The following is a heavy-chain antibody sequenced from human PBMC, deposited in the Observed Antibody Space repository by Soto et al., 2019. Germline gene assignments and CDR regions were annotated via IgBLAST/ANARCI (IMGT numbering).Heavy chain of an antibody. CDR2: IKSETYGGTP. CDR1: GFTFTNAW. D-gene: IGHD3-9*01. Sequence: GGSLRLSCAASGFTFTNAWMSWVRQAPGKGLQWVGRIKSETYGGTPDYGAVVKGRFTISRDDSKNTVYLQMNSLKTEDTAVYYCATVVRYFDWVFVRPSLVGDVWGKGTTVTVSS. CDR3: ATVVRYFDWVFVRPSLVGDV. J-gene: IGHJ6*04. V-gene: IGHV3-15*01.